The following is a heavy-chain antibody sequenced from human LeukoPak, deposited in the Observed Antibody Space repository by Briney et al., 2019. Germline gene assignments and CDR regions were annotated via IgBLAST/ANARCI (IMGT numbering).Heavy chain of an antibody. Sequence: GGTLRLSCAGSGFSFSSYAMIWVRQAPGKGLEWVSAISDTGATTYDADSVKGRFTISRGNSRSTLYLQMNSLRAEDTALYYCAKDTSIGRYCTNGVCSPFDYWGQGTLVTVSS. CDR3: AKDTSIGRYCTNGVCSPFDY. D-gene: IGHD2-8*01. J-gene: IGHJ4*02. V-gene: IGHV3-23*01. CDR1: GFSFSSYA. CDR2: ISDTGATT.